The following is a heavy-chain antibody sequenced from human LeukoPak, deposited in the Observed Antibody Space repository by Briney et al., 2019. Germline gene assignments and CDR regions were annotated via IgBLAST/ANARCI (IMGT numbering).Heavy chain of an antibody. CDR3: ARDRRGWFDP. D-gene: IGHD3-10*01. CDR2: IYYSGST. J-gene: IGHJ5*02. CDR1: GGSFSGYY. V-gene: IGHV4-34*09. Sequence: PSETLSLACAVYGGSFSGYYWSWIRQPPGKGLEWIGYIYYSGSTYYNPSLKSQVTISVDTSKNQFSLKLSSVTAADTAVYYCARDRRGWFDPWGQGTLVTVSS.